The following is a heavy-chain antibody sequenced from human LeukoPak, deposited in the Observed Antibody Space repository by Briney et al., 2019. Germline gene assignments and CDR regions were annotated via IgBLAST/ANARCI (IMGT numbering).Heavy chain of an antibody. J-gene: IGHJ6*02. Sequence: SESLTLTCAASGWTFSSYYWNWIRQPPGKGLEWIWAINNSGSTNYNPSLKSRVTISVDTSKNKFSLKLRSVTDADTAVYYCARAPGRCSGGSCYVGGRRSMDVWGQGTTVTVSS. D-gene: IGHD2-15*01. CDR1: GWTFSSYY. CDR2: INNSGST. V-gene: IGHV4-34*01. CDR3: ARAPGRCSGGSCYVGGRRSMDV.